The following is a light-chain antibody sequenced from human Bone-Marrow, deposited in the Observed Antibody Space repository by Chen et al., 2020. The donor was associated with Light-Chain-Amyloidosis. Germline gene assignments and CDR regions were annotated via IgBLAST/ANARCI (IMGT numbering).Light chain of an antibody. CDR1: QSVSSSS. V-gene: IGKV3-20*01. CDR3: QQYGSSPFT. Sequence: EIVLTQSPGTLSLSPGESATLSCRASQSVSSSSLAWYQQKPGQAPRLLVHGASSRATGVPERFSGSGYGKDFSLTISRQEPEDFAMYYCQQYGSSPFTFGPGTKVDIK. J-gene: IGKJ3*01. CDR2: GAS.